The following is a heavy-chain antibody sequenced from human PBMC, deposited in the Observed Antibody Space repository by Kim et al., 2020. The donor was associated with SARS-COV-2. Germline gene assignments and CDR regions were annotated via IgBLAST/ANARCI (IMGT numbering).Heavy chain of an antibody. V-gene: IGHV4-4*02. J-gene: IGHJ4*02. CDR1: GGSISSSNW. CDR2: IYHSGST. D-gene: IGHD6-19*01. CDR3: ARSVGIAVAQTDY. Sequence: SETLSLTCAVSGGSISSSNWWSWVRQPPGKGLEWIGEIYHSGSTNYNPSLKSRVTISVDKSKNQFSLKLSSVTAADTAVYYCARSVGIAVAQTDYWGQGTLVTVSS.